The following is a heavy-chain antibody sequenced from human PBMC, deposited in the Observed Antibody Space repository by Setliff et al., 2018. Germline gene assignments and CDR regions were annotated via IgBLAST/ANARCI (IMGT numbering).Heavy chain of an antibody. CDR3: ARVSGFLYVDV. CDR1: GGSISSRTYY. V-gene: IGHV4-61*09. D-gene: IGHD3-3*01. J-gene: IGHJ6*03. Sequence: SETLSLTCNVSGGSISSRTYYWSWIRQPAGKGLEWIGHIYTSWSTNYNPPLKSRVTMSVDTTKNQFSLKLTSVTAADTAVYYCARVSGFLYVDVWGKGTTVTVSS. CDR2: IYTSWST.